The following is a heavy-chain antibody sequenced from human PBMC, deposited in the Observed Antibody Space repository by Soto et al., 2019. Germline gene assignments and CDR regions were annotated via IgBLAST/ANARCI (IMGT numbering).Heavy chain of an antibody. CDR3: ARAEYYYGSGRWDNDYYYYGMDV. V-gene: IGHV4-4*07. J-gene: IGHJ6*02. D-gene: IGHD3-10*01. CDR1: GGSISSYY. CDR2: IYTSGST. Sequence: SETLSLTCTVSGGSISSYYWSWIRQPAGKGLEWIGRIYTSGSTNYNPSLKSRVTMSVDTSKNQFSLKLSSVTAADTAVYYCARAEYYYGSGRWDNDYYYYGMDVWGQETTVTVSS.